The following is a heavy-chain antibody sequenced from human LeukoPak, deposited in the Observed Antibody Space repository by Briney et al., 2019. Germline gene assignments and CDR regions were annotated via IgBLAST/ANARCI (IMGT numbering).Heavy chain of an antibody. CDR2: IIPIFGTA. CDR1: GGTFSSYA. D-gene: IGHD3-22*01. Sequence: ASVKVSCKASGGTFSSYAISWVRQAPGQGLEWMGRIIPIFGTANYAQKFQGRVTITTDESTSTAYMGLSSLRSEDTAVYYCARGLKTYYYDSSGYSLGYWGQGTLVTVSS. J-gene: IGHJ4*02. CDR3: ARGLKTYYYDSSGYSLGY. V-gene: IGHV1-69*05.